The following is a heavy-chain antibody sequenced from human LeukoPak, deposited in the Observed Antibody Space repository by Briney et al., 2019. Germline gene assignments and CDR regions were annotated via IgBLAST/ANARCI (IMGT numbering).Heavy chain of an antibody. Sequence: GGSLRLSCAASGFTFSSYSMNWVRQAPGKGLEWVSSISSSSSYIYYADSVKGRFTISRDNTKNSLYLQMNSLRAEDTAVYYCARGRTRYYFDYWGQGTLVTVSS. CDR1: GFTFSSYS. J-gene: IGHJ4*02. CDR3: ARGRTRYYFDY. D-gene: IGHD1-14*01. CDR2: ISSSSSYI. V-gene: IGHV3-21*01.